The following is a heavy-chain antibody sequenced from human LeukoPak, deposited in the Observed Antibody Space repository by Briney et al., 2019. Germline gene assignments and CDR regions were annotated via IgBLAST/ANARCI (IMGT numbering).Heavy chain of an antibody. V-gene: IGHV4-4*07. J-gene: IGHJ4*02. CDR2: IYSSGNT. CDR1: GGSIGSYF. CDR3: ARDFGGTYVAIY. D-gene: IGHD3-3*01. Sequence: PSETLSLTCTVSGGSIGSYFWSWIRQPAGKGLEWIGRIYSSGNTNYNPSLKSRVTMSVDTSKNQFSLKLSSVTAADTAMYYCARDFGGTYVAIYWGQGTLVTVSS.